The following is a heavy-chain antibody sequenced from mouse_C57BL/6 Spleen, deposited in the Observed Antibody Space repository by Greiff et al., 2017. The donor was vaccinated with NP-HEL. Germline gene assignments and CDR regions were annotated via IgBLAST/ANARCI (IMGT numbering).Heavy chain of an antibody. V-gene: IGHV3-8*01. CDR3: ARGGFITTVVATDYFDY. Sequence: EVQGVESGPGLAKPSQTLSLTCSVTGYSITSDYWNWIRKFPGNKLEYMGYISYSGSTYYNPSLKSRISITRDTSKNQYYLQLNSVTTEDTATYYCARGGFITTVVATDYFDYWGQGTTLTVSS. D-gene: IGHD1-1*01. CDR1: GYSITSDY. CDR2: ISYSGST. J-gene: IGHJ2*01.